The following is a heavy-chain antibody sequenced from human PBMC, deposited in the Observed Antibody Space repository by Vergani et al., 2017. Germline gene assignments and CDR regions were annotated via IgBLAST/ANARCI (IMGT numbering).Heavy chain of an antibody. D-gene: IGHD2-21*02. J-gene: IGHJ6*02. CDR2: IYYSGST. CDR1: GGSISRSSYY. Sequence: QVQLQESGPGLLKTSETLSLTCTVSGGSISRSSYYWGWIRQPPGKGLEWIGSIYYSGSTYYNPSLKSRVTISVDTSMNQFSLKLSSVTAADTAVYYCARHLAYCGGDCYPYYYGMDVWGQGTTVTVSS. CDR3: ARHLAYCGGDCYPYYYGMDV. V-gene: IGHV4-39*01.